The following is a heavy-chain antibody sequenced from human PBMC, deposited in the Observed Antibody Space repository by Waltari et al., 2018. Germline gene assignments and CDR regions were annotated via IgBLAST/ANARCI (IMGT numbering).Heavy chain of an antibody. CDR3: ARRQTIIEGDDYYYYGLDV. J-gene: IGHJ6*02. CDR1: GYMFTSHY. V-gene: IGHV5-10-1*01. Sequence: EVRLVQSGAEVKKPGESLKISCKISGYMFTSHYINWVRQTPGNGLDWVGRMVPSDSFTNCSPSVQSHVSISIARSIATVYLQWNNLEASDSAIYYCARRQTIIEGDDYYYYGLDVWGQGTTVAVS. D-gene: IGHD3-10*01. CDR2: MVPSDSFT.